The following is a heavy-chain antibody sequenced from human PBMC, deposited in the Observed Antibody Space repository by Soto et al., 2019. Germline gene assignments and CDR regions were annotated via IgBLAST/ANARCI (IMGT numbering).Heavy chain of an antibody. J-gene: IGHJ6*02. V-gene: IGHV3-11*06. Sequence: SGGSLRLSCAASGFTFSDYYMSWIRQAPGKGLEWVSYISSSSSYTNYADSVKGRFTISRDNAKNSLYLQMNSLRAEDTAVYYCARDLLLQGEDYYYYYGMDVWGQGTTVTVSS. CDR1: GFTFSDYY. CDR2: ISSSSSYT. CDR3: ARDLLLQGEDYYYYYGMDV. D-gene: IGHD3-16*01.